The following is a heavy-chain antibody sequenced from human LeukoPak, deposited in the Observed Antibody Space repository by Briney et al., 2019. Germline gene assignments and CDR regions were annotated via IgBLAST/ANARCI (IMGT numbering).Heavy chain of an antibody. Sequence: ASVKVSCKASGYTFTGYYMHWVRQAPGQGLEWMGWINPNSGGTNYAQKFQGRVTMTRDTSISTAYMELSRLRSDDTAVYYCARARWIQLWSESHDAFDIWGQGTMVTVSS. CDR3: ARARWIQLWSESHDAFDI. CDR1: GYTFTGYY. J-gene: IGHJ3*02. D-gene: IGHD5-18*01. CDR2: INPNSGGT. V-gene: IGHV1-2*02.